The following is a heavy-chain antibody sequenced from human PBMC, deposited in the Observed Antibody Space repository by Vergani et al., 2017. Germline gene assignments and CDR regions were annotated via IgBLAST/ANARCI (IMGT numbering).Heavy chain of an antibody. J-gene: IGHJ6*03. CDR1: GGSISSGSYY. CDR2: NYTSGRT. V-gene: IGHV4-61*02. CDR3: AKEGSSIVGATTRDYYYYYMDV. D-gene: IGHD1-26*01. Sequence: QVQLQESGPGLVKPSQTLSLTCTVSGGSISSGSYYWSWIRQPAGKGLEWIGRNYTSGRTNYNASLKSRVTISVDTSKNQFSLKLSSVTAADTAVYYCAKEGSSIVGATTRDYYYYYMDVWGKGTTVTVSS.